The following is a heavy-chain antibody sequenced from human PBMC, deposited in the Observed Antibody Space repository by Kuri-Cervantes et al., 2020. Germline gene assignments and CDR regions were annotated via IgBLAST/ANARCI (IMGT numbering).Heavy chain of an antibody. J-gene: IGHJ5*02. Sequence: ASVKVSCKASGYTFTSYDINWVRQATGRGLEWMGWMNPNSGNTGYAQKFQGRVTMTRNTSISTAYMELSSLRSDDTAVYYCAINYYGSGSYYSWFDPWGQGTLVTVSS. D-gene: IGHD3-10*01. V-gene: IGHV1-8*01. CDR3: AINYYGSGSYYSWFDP. CDR1: GYTFTSYD. CDR2: MNPNSGNT.